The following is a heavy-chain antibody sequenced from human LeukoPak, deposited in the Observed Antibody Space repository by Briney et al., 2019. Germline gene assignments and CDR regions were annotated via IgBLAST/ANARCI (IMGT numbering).Heavy chain of an antibody. CDR3: ARGLRTLFYFDF. CDR2: VYSGGST. J-gene: IGHJ4*02. CDR1: GFSVSGNY. Sequence: GGSLRLSCAASGFSVSGNYVSWVRQAPGKGLEWVSIVYSGGSTYYADAVKGRFTISRDTSKNTVYLQMNSLRAEDTAVYYCARGLRTLFYFDFWGQGTLVTVAS. V-gene: IGHV3-66*01.